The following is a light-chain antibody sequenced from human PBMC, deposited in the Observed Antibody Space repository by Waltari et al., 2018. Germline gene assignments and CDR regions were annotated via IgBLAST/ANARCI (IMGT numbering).Light chain of an antibody. V-gene: IGLV2-14*03. J-gene: IGLJ3*02. Sequence: QPALIHPAPVPGPPVPPITTPCTGSITLIGHTNFAAWYQQHPGKAPRLIIFDVTRWPSGISHRFSGSKSGSAASLTISGLQAEDEADYYCSSYTITNSIMFGEGTKVTVL. CDR1: ITLIGHTNF. CDR3: SSYTITNSIM. CDR2: DVT.